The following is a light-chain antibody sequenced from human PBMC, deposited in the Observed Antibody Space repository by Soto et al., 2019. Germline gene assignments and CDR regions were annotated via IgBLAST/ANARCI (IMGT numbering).Light chain of an antibody. J-gene: IGLJ2*01. Sequence: QSVLTQPASVSGSPGQSITISCTGTSSDVGGYNYVSWYQHYPGKAPKLMIYDVSNRPSGVSDRFSGSKSGNTASLTISGLQTEDEADCYCSSYTSSSTLVVFGGGTKLTVL. CDR2: DVS. V-gene: IGLV2-14*03. CDR3: SSYTSSSTLVV. CDR1: SSDVGGYNY.